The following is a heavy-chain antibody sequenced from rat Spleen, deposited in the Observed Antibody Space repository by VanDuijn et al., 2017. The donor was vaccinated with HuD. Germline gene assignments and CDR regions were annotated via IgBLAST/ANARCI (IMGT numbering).Heavy chain of an antibody. CDR2: INSAGST. D-gene: IGHD1-11*01. V-gene: IGHV3-3*01. CDR3: ARHLDYGGYFDY. Sequence: EVQLQESGPGLVKPSQSLSLTCSVTGYSITSSYRWNWIRKFPGNKLEWMGYINSAGSTNYNPSLRSRISITRDKSKNQFFLQVNSVIIDDTAKYFCARHLDYGGYFDYWGQGVMVTVSS. CDR1: GYSITSSYR. J-gene: IGHJ2*01.